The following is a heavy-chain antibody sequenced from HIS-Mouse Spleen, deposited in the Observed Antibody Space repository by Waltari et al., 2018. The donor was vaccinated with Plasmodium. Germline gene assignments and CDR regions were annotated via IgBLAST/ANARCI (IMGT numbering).Heavy chain of an antibody. CDR3: ARDLAAAGHFDY. Sequence: QVQLVQSGAEVKKPGASVKVSCKASGYTFTGYYMHWVRRAPGQGLEWMGWINPNSGGTNDAQKFQGKGTMTRDTSISTAYMELSRLRSDDTAVYYCARDLAAAGHFDYWGQGTLVTVSS. J-gene: IGHJ4*02. CDR1: GYTFTGYY. CDR2: INPNSGGT. V-gene: IGHV1-2*02. D-gene: IGHD6-13*01.